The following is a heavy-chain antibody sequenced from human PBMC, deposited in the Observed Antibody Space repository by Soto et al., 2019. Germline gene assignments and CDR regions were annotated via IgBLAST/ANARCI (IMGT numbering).Heavy chain of an antibody. Sequence: GGSLRLSCAASGFTVSSNYMSWVRQAPGKGLEWVSVIYSGGSTYYADSVKGRFTISRHNSKNTLYLQMNSLRAEDTAVYYCARDVVEVVPAATIQYYYYMDVWGKGTTVTVSS. CDR2: IYSGGST. CDR1: GFTVSSNY. CDR3: ARDVVEVVPAATIQYYYYMDV. J-gene: IGHJ6*03. D-gene: IGHD2-2*01. V-gene: IGHV3-53*04.